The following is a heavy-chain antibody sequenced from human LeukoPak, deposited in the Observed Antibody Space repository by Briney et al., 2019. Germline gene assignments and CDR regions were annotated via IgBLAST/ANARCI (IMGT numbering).Heavy chain of an antibody. CDR2: IYWNDDK. D-gene: IGHD5-12*01. J-gene: IGHJ3*02. CDR1: GFSLSTSGVG. Sequence: SGPTLVNPTQTLTLTCTFSGFSLSTSGVGVGWIRQPPGKALEWLALIYWNDDKRYSPSLKSRLTITKDTSKNQVVLTMTNIDPVDTATYYCAQGGDSGYECTAFDIWGQGTMVTVSS. V-gene: IGHV2-5*01. CDR3: AQGGDSGYECTAFDI.